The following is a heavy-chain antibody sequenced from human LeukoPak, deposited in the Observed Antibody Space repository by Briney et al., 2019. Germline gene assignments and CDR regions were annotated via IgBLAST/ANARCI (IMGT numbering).Heavy chain of an antibody. CDR3: ARVGAVGFPLDY. V-gene: IGHV4-59*01. CDR1: GGSISSYY. J-gene: IGHJ4*02. Sequence: SETLSLTCTVSGGSISSYYWSWIRQPPGKGLEWIGYINYSGSTNYNPSLKSRLTISVDTSKNQFSLKLSSVTAADTAVYYCARVGAVGFPLDYWGQGTLVTAPS. CDR2: INYSGST. D-gene: IGHD1-26*01.